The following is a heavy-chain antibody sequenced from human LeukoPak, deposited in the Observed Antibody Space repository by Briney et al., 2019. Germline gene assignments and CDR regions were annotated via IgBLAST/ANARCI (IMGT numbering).Heavy chain of an antibody. Sequence: GGSLRLSCSASGFAFGSYAMHWVRQAPGKRLEYVSAINSKGGSTYYAASVKGRFTISRDNSKNALYLQMSSLRTEDTAVYYCVKSSITMVRGVPDWGQGTLVTVSS. CDR3: VKSSITMVRGVPD. CDR2: INSKGGST. CDR1: GFAFGSYA. D-gene: IGHD3-10*01. J-gene: IGHJ4*02. V-gene: IGHV3-64D*06.